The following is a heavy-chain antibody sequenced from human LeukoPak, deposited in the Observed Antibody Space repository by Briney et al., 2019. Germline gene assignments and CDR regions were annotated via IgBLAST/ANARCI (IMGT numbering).Heavy chain of an antibody. CDR1: GGSISSGDYY. J-gene: IGHJ1*01. CDR2: IYYSGST. V-gene: IGHV4-30-4*01. D-gene: IGHD4-17*01. CDR3: ASWRSTTVTMPEYFQH. Sequence: SQTLSLTCTVSGGSISSGDYYWSWIRQPPGKGLEWIGYIYYSGSTYYNPSLKSRVTISVDTSKNQFSLKLSSVTAADTAVYYCASWRSTTVTMPEYFQHWGQGTLVTVSS.